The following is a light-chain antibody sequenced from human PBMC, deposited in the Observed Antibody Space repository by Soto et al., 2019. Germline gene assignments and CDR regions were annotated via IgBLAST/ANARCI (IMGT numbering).Light chain of an antibody. CDR1: QSVSSSY. V-gene: IGKV3-20*01. Sequence: EVVLTQSPGTLSLSPGERATLSCRASQSVSSSYLAWYQQKPGQAPRLLIYGASSRATGIPDGFSGSGSGTDFTLTITRLEPEDFAVYYCQQYQSLTFGGGTKVDIK. CDR3: QQYQSLT. J-gene: IGKJ4*01. CDR2: GAS.